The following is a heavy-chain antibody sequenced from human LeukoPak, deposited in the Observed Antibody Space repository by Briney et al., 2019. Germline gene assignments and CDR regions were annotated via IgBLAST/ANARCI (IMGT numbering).Heavy chain of an antibody. J-gene: IGHJ4*02. CDR1: GGTFSSYA. CDR2: IIPILGIA. D-gene: IGHD3-3*01. V-gene: IGHV1-69*04. CDR3: AREISGSYDFWSGYQYYFDY. Sequence: EASVTVSCKASGGTFSSYAISWVRQAPGQGLEWMGRIIPILGIANYAQKFQGRVTITADKSTSTAYMELSSLRSEDTAVYYCAREISGSYDFWSGYQYYFDYWGQGTLVTVSS.